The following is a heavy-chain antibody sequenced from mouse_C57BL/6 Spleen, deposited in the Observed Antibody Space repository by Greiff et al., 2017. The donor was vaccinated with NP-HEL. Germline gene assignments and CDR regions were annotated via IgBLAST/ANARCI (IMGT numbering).Heavy chain of an antibody. CDR2: ISNGGGST. CDR3: ARGRFDY. Sequence: EVQRVESGGGLVQPGGSLKLSCAASGFTFSDYYMYWVRQTPEKRLEWVAYISNGGGSTYYPDTVKGRFTISRDNAKNTLYLQMSRLKSEDTAMYYCARGRFDYWGQGTTLTVSS. V-gene: IGHV5-12*01. CDR1: GFTFSDYY. J-gene: IGHJ2*01.